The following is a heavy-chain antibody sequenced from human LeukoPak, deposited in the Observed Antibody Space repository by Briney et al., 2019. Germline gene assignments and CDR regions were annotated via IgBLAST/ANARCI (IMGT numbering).Heavy chain of an antibody. J-gene: IGHJ5*02. V-gene: IGHV4-4*07. CDR1: GVSITSYY. D-gene: IGHD3-10*02. CDR3: ARADYVRDPWFDP. CDR2: IYTSGST. Sequence: SETLSLTCTVSGVSITSYYWSWIRQPAGKGLEWIGRIYTSGSTNYNPSLKSRATMSVDTSKNQFSLKLSSVTAADTAVYYCARADYVRDPWFDPWGQGTLVTVSS.